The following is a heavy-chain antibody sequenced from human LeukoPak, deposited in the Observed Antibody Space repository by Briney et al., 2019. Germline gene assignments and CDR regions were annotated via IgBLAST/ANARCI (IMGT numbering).Heavy chain of an antibody. CDR3: ARDPMKWLDLRLPSYYGMDV. CDR2: IRYDGSNK. CDR1: GFTFSSYG. D-gene: IGHD3-22*01. J-gene: IGHJ6*02. Sequence: GGSLRLSCAASGFTFSSYGMHWVRQAPGKGLEWVAFIRYDGSNKYYADSVKGRFTISRDNSKNTLYLQMNSLRAEDTAVYYCARDPMKWLDLRLPSYYGMDVWGQGTTVTVSS. V-gene: IGHV3-30*02.